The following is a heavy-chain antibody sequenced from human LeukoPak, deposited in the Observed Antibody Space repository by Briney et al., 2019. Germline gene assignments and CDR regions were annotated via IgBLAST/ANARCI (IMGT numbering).Heavy chain of an antibody. Sequence: DSLEGRFTISRDNAKNSLYLQMNSLRAEDTAVYYCARYTSLDYWGQGTLVTVSS. J-gene: IGHJ4*02. V-gene: IGHV3-48*01. D-gene: IGHD1-14*01. CDR3: ARYTSLDY.